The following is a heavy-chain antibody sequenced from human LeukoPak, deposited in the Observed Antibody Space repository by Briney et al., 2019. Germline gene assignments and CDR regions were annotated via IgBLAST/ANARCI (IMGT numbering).Heavy chain of an antibody. Sequence: GGSLRLSCAVSGFTFRDAAMTWVRQAPGKGLEWVSLISSSGNNAYYADSVKGRFTISRDNSKNTLYLQMNSLRAEDTGVYYCAKDRPFLDYWGQGTLVTVSS. CDR3: AKDRPFLDY. D-gene: IGHD2-21*01. J-gene: IGHJ4*02. V-gene: IGHV3-23*01. CDR2: ISSSGNNA. CDR1: GFTFRDAA.